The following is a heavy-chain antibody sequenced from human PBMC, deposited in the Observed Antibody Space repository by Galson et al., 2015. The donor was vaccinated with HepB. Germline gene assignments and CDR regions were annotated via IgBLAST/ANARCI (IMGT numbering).Heavy chain of an antibody. CDR3: AAAYSGDCSGGSCYEGDY. J-gene: IGHJ4*02. Sequence: VKVSCKASGFTFTSSAVQWVRQARGQRLEWIGWIVVGGGNTNYAQKFQERVTITRDMSTGTAYMELSSLRSEDTAVYYCAAAYSGDCSGGSCYEGDYWGQGTLVTVSS. V-gene: IGHV1-58*01. CDR1: GFTFTSSA. D-gene: IGHD2-15*01. CDR2: IVVGGGNT.